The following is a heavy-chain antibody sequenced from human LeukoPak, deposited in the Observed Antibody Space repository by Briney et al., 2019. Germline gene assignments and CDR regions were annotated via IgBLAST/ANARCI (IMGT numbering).Heavy chain of an antibody. J-gene: IGHJ4*02. CDR1: GFTFSNDW. V-gene: IGHV3-53*01. CDR2: IYSGGST. CDR3: ARGLMVRGVLFDY. D-gene: IGHD3-10*01. Sequence: GGSLRLSCAASGFTFSNDWMHWVRQAPGKGLEWVSVIYSGGSTYYADSVKGRFTISRDNSKNTLYLQMNSLRAEDTAVYYCARGLMVRGVLFDYWGQGTLVTVSS.